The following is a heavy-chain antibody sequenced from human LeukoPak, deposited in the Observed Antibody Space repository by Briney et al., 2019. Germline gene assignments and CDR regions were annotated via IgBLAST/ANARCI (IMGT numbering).Heavy chain of an antibody. D-gene: IGHD6-13*01. V-gene: IGHV4-61*02. J-gene: IGHJ4*02. CDR1: GDSITTSNYY. CDR2: VYTSGAT. CDR3: ARGGSSWPIPPHWFDY. Sequence: KPSQTLSLTCTVSGDSITTSNYYWSWVRQPAGKGLEWIGRVYTSGATNSNPSLKNRVSISIDSSKNQFSLDLDSVTAADTAIYYCARGGSSWPIPPHWFDYWGPGVLVTVSS.